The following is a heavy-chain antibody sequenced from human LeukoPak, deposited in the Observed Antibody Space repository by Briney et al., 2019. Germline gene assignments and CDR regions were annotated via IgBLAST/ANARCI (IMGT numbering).Heavy chain of an antibody. CDR3: ARDGVVVVPAAIYGHYYYYYMDV. Sequence: GGSLRLSCAASGFTVSSSYMSWVRQAPGKGLEWVSSISSSSSYIYYADSVKGRFTISRDNAKNSLYLQMNSLRAEDTAVYYCARDGVVVVPAAIYGHYYYYYMDVWGKGTTVTVSS. CDR2: ISSSSSYI. V-gene: IGHV3-21*01. J-gene: IGHJ6*03. CDR1: GFTVSSSY. D-gene: IGHD2-2*01.